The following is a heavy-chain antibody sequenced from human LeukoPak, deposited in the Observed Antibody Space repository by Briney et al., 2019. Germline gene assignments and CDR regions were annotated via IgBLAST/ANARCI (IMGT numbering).Heavy chain of an antibody. CDR1: GFTFSSYA. D-gene: IGHD3-22*01. CDR3: ASHAHDYDSSGYFDS. Sequence: GGSLRLSCAASGFTFSSYAMHWVRQAPGKGLEWVAVISYDGSNKYYADSVKGRFTISRDNSKHTVYLQMNSLRAEDTAVYFCASHAHDYDSSGYFDSWGQGALVTVSS. J-gene: IGHJ4*02. CDR2: ISYDGSNK. V-gene: IGHV3-30*04.